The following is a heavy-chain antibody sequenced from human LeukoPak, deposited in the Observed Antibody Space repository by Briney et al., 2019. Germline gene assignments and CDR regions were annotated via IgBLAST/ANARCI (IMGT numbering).Heavy chain of an antibody. J-gene: IGHJ4*02. V-gene: IGHV4-34*01. CDR3: ARSWELRSTFDY. CDR1: GGSFSGYY. D-gene: IGHD1-26*01. CDR2: INHRGST. Sequence: SETLSLTCAVYGGSFSGYYWSWIRQPPGKGLEWIGEINHRGSTNYNPSLKSRVTISVDTSKNQFSLKLSSVTAADTAVYYCARSWELRSTFDYWGQGTLVTVSS.